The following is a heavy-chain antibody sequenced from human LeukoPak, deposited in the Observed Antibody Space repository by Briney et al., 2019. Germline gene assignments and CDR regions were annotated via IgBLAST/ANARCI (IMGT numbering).Heavy chain of an antibody. CDR3: ASEGVAVAGNLDY. Sequence: GASVKVSCKASGYTFTSYYMHWVRQAAGQGHEWMGIINPSGGSTSYAQKFQGRVTMTRDTSTSTVYMELSSLRSEDTAVYYCASEGVAVAGNLDYWGQGTLVTVSS. CDR2: INPSGGST. D-gene: IGHD6-19*01. V-gene: IGHV1-46*01. J-gene: IGHJ4*02. CDR1: GYTFTSYY.